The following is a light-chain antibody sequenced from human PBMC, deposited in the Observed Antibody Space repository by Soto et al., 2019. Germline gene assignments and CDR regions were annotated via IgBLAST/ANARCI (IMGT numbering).Light chain of an antibody. Sequence: QSELTQPRSVSGTPGQSLTISCTGTNSDVGGYNYVSRYQQHPGKAPKLMIYDVNKLPSGVPDRFSGSKSGNTASLTISVLQADNETDYDCCAYSSNSPHDFGPGTKVT. CDR3: CAYSSNSPHD. CDR1: NSDVGGYNY. CDR2: DVN. V-gene: IGLV2-11*01. J-gene: IGLJ1*01.